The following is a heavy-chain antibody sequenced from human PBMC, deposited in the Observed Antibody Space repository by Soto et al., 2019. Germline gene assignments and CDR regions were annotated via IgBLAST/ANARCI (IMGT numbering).Heavy chain of an antibody. D-gene: IGHD1-1*01. J-gene: IGHJ1*01. CDR3: ARGRTVSSIGPLLV. V-gene: IGHV1-18*01. CDR1: GYNFFDYG. Sequence: QIQLVQSGAEVKKPGASVKVSCKASGYNFFDYGVSWVRQAPGQGLEWMGWVSPKSGNTDYARKVQSRVTMTTDTDTRTAYLELRGLRSDDTAAYYCARGRTVSSIGPLLVCGQGTLVSVSS. CDR2: VSPKSGNT.